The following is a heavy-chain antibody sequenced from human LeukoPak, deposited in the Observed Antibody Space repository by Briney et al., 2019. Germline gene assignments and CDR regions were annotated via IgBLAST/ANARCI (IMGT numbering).Heavy chain of an antibody. CDR2: ISYDGSNK. D-gene: IGHD2-15*01. V-gene: IGHV3-30*18. J-gene: IGHJ4*02. Sequence: GGSLRLSCAASGFTFSSYGMHWVRQAPGKGLEWVAVISYDGSNKYYADSVKGRFTISRDNSKNTLYLQMNSLRAEDTAVYYCAKDVVVLAATRALYQTEAKSGYFDYWGQGTLVTVSS. CDR1: GFTFSSYG. CDR3: AKDVVVLAATRALYQTEAKSGYFDY.